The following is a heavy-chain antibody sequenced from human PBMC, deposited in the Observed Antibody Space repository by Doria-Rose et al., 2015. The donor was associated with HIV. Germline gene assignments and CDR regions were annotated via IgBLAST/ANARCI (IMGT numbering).Heavy chain of an antibody. D-gene: IGHD2-2*01. CDR1: GYTFTRYA. CDR2: INVDNGNT. Sequence: QVQLVQSGAEVKKPGASVRVSCKASGYTFTRYAMHWARQAPGQRPEWMGWINVDNGNTEYSQKFQGRLTITRDTSASTAYMELSSLTSDDTAVYYCAEDRVRVVQAATTLDLWGQGTLVTVSS. CDR3: AEDRVRVVQAATTLDL. J-gene: IGHJ5*02. V-gene: IGHV1-3*01.